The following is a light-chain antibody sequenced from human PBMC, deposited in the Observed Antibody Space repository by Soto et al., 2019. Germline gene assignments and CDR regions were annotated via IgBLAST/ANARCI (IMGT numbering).Light chain of an antibody. J-gene: IGLJ3*02. CDR2: KDS. CDR1: ALPKQY. V-gene: IGLV3-25*02. Sequence: SYELTQPPSVSVSPGQTARITCSGDALPKQYAYWYQQRPGQAPMVLMYKDSERPSGIPDRFSGSNSGTTVTLTITGVQAEDEADYHCQSADGSGAYVVFGGGTKLTVL. CDR3: QSADGSGAYVV.